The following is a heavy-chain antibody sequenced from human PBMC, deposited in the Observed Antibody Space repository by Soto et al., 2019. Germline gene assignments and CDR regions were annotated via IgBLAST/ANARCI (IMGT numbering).Heavy chain of an antibody. CDR3: ARDGDDSSGYSLDY. D-gene: IGHD3-22*01. CDR1: GGTFSSYA. J-gene: IGHJ4*02. Sequence: QVQLVQSGAEVKKPGSSVKVSCKASGGTFSSYAISWVRQAPGQGLEWMGGIIPIFGTANYAQKFQGRVTIPADESKSTASMELSSLRSEDTDVYYCARDGDDSSGYSLDYWGQGTLVTVSS. CDR2: IIPIFGTA. V-gene: IGHV1-69*12.